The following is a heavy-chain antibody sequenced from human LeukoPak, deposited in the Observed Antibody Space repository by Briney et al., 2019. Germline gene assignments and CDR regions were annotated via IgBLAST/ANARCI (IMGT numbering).Heavy chain of an antibody. CDR3: ARDLGYYASGTYARDYYYYMDV. Sequence: ASVKVSCKASGYTFTSFGISWVRQAPGQRLTWMGWIGAYNGNTDHAQNFQGRVTMTTDTSTSTAYMELRSLGSDDTAVYYCARDLGYYASGTYARDYYYYMDVWGKGTTVTVSS. CDR1: GYTFTSFG. V-gene: IGHV1-18*01. D-gene: IGHD3-10*01. CDR2: IGAYNGNT. J-gene: IGHJ6*03.